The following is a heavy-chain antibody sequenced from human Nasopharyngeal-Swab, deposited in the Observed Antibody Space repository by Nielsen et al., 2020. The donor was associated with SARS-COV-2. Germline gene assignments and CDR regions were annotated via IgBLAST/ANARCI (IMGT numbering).Heavy chain of an antibody. V-gene: IGHV4-59*01. CDR2: IYYSGST. J-gene: IGHJ4*02. CDR3: ARDSGPGYSYGSFDY. D-gene: IGHD5-18*01. CDR1: GGSISSYY. Sequence: SETLSLTCTVSGGSISSYYWSWIRQPPGKGLEWIGYIYYSGSTNYNPSLKSRVTISVDTSKNQFSLKLSSVTAADTAVYYCARDSGPGYSYGSFDYWGQGTLVTASS.